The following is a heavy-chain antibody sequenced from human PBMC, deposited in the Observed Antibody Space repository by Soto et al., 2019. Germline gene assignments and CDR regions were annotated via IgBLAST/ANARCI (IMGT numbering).Heavy chain of an antibody. V-gene: IGHV1-18*01. J-gene: IGHJ4*02. Sequence: QVQLVQSGAEVKKPGASVKVSCKASGYTFSSFGINWVRQAPGQGLEWVGWVSVYNDDTKYAQNFQGRVSLTTDTSTSTTYMEVGSLRSDDTAVYYCARTCRSGGSCYHEYWGEGTLVTFSS. CDR2: VSVYNDDT. D-gene: IGHD2-15*01. CDR1: GYTFSSFG. CDR3: ARTCRSGGSCYHEY.